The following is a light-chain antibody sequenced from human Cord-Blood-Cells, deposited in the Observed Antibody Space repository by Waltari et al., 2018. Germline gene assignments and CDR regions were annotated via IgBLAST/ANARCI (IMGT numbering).Light chain of an antibody. J-gene: IGLJ2*01. CDR2: QDS. CDR3: QAWDSSTAV. Sequence: SYELTQPPSVSVSPGQTASITCSGDKLGDKYACWYQQKPGQSPVLVIYQDSKRPSGIPGRFAGSNSWNTATLTIGGTQAMDEADYYCQAWDSSTAVFGGGTKLTVL. CDR1: KLGDKY. V-gene: IGLV3-1*01.